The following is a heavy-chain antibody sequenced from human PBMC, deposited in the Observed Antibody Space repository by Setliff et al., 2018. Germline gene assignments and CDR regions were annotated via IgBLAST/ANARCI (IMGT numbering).Heavy chain of an antibody. CDR2: ISSDGSST. CDR3: ARDHVYGSQYYYYYGMDV. D-gene: IGHD3-10*01. J-gene: IGHJ6*02. Sequence: GGSLRLSCAASGFTFDDYAMHWVRQAPGKGLEWVSRISSDGSSTNYANSVKGRFAISRDNAKNSLYLQMNSLRAEDTAVYYCARDHVYGSQYYYYYGMDVWGQGTTVTVSS. V-gene: IGHV3-74*01. CDR1: GFTFDDYA.